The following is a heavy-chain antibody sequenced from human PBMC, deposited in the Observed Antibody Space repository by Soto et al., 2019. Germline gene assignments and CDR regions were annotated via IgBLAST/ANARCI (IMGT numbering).Heavy chain of an antibody. CDR3: ARERGTSCYNT. D-gene: IGHD2-2*02. Sequence: AAVKVFCKASGYTFTSNYINWVGQAAGQGVEWMGIINPSGGSTSYAQKFQGRVTMTRDTSTSTVYMELSGLRSEDTAVYDCARERGTSCYNTWGQGTLVTVSS. CDR1: GYTFTSNY. J-gene: IGHJ4*02. V-gene: IGHV1-46*01. CDR2: INPSGGST.